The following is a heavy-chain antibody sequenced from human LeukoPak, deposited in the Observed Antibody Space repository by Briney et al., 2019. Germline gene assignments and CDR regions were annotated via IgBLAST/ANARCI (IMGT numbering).Heavy chain of an antibody. CDR3: VTYDFDY. CDR1: GFTFNTYG. J-gene: IGHJ4*02. CDR2: IWYGGSNK. V-gene: IGHV3-33*08. D-gene: IGHD3-22*01. Sequence: GGSLRLSCAASGFTFNTYGMHWVRQASGKGLEWVAVIWYGGSNKDYADSVKGRFTISRDNSKNTLYLQMNSLSAEDTAVYYCVTYDFDYWGQGTLVTVSS.